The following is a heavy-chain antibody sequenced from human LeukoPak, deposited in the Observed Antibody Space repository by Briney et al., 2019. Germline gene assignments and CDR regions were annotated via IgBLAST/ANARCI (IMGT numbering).Heavy chain of an antibody. CDR1: GFTFSSYG. J-gene: IGHJ4*02. CDR3: ARDRYGDYVLVYYFDY. Sequence: GGSLRLSCAASGFTFSSYGMHWVRQAPGKGLEWVAVIWYDGSNKYYADSVKGRFTISRDNSKNTLYLQMNSLRAEDTAVYYCARDRYGDYVLVYYFDYWGQGTLVTVSS. CDR2: IWYDGSNK. V-gene: IGHV3-33*01. D-gene: IGHD4-17*01.